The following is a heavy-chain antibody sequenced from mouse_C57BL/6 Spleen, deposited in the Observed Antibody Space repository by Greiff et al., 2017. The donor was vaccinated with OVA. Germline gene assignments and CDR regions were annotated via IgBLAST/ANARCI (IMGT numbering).Heavy chain of an antibody. CDR2: IYPRSGNT. J-gene: IGHJ1*03. D-gene: IGHD1-1*01. Sequence: LVESGAELARPGASVKLSCKASGYTFTSYGISWVKQRTGQGLEWIGEIYPRSGNTYYNEKFKGKATLTADKSSSTAYMELRSLTSEDSAVYFCARDYGSSYVKYFDVWGTGTTVTVSS. V-gene: IGHV1-81*01. CDR3: ARDYGSSYVKYFDV. CDR1: GYTFTSYG.